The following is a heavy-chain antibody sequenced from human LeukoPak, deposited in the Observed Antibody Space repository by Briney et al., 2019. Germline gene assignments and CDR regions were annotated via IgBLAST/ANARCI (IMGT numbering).Heavy chain of an antibody. V-gene: IGHV3-23*01. J-gene: IGHJ5*02. D-gene: IGHD3-9*01. CDR1: AFTFSSYA. CDR2: ISGSGDDT. CDR3: AKEVLGYFDLNWLDP. Sequence: GGSLRLSCAASAFTFSSYAMSWVRQAPGKGLEWVSAISGSGDDTHYADSVKGRFTISRDNSKNALYLQMNSLRAEDTAVYYCAKEVLGYFDLNWLDPWGQGTLVTVSS.